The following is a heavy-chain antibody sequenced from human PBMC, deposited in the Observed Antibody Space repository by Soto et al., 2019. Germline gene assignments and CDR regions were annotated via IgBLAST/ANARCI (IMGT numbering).Heavy chain of an antibody. CDR2: ISGSGTST. D-gene: IGHD3-22*01. V-gene: IGHV3-23*01. CDR1: GFTFSNYA. Sequence: PGGSLRLSCEASGFTFSNYAMTWVRQAPGKGREWVSSISGSGTSTYYADSVKGRFTISRDSSRSTLFLQMSGLRAEDTAIYYCARDTRSGYYLNIDYWGQGTLVTVSS. J-gene: IGHJ4*02. CDR3: ARDTRSGYYLNIDY.